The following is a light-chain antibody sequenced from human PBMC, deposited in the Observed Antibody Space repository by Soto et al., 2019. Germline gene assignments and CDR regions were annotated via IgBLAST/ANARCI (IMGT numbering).Light chain of an antibody. CDR1: QSVSTRS. CDR3: QQYDSSPRT. J-gene: IGKJ1*01. V-gene: IGKV3-20*01. Sequence: EIVLTQSPGTLSLSPVERATLSCRASQSVSTRSLAWYQQKPGQAPRLLISGASSRAADIPDRFSGSGSGTDFTLTINRLEPEDFAVYYCQQYDSSPRTFGQGTKVE. CDR2: GAS.